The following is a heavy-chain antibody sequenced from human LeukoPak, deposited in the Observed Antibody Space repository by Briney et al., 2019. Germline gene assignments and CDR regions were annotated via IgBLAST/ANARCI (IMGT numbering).Heavy chain of an antibody. Sequence: GGSLRLPCAASGFTFSSYAMSWVRQAPGKGLEWVSAISGSGGSTYYADSVKGRFTISRDNSKNTLYLQMNSLRAEDTAVYYCAKVFRIAAAGTNWFDPWGQGTLVTVSS. D-gene: IGHD6-13*01. J-gene: IGHJ5*02. CDR3: AKVFRIAAAGTNWFDP. CDR2: ISGSGGST. CDR1: GFTFSSYA. V-gene: IGHV3-23*01.